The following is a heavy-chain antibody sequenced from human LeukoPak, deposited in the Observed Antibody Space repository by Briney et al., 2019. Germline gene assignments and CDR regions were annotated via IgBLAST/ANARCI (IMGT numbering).Heavy chain of an antibody. Sequence: SETLSLTCTVSGGSISSYYWSWIRQPPGKGLEWIGYIYYSGSTNYNPSLKSRVTMSVDTSKNQFSLKLSSVTAADTAVYYCARSYYDFWSGYYNLFDYWGQGTLVTVSS. J-gene: IGHJ4*02. V-gene: IGHV4-59*01. CDR2: IYYSGST. D-gene: IGHD3-3*01. CDR1: GGSISSYY. CDR3: ARSYYDFWSGYYNLFDY.